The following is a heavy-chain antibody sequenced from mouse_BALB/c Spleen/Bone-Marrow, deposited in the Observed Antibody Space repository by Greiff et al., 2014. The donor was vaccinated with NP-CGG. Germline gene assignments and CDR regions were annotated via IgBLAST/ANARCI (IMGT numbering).Heavy chain of an antibody. J-gene: IGHJ4*01. CDR3: ARTFQPRRAMDY. Sequence: VKLQESGPELVRPGASVKMSCKASDYTFTSYWMHWVKQRPGQGLEWIGMIDPSNSETRLNQKFKDKATLNVDKSSNTAYMRLSSLTSEDSAVYYCARTFQPRRAMDYWGQGSSVTVSS. CDR2: IDPSNSET. V-gene: IGHV1-59*01. CDR1: DYTFTSYW. D-gene: IGHD6-1*01.